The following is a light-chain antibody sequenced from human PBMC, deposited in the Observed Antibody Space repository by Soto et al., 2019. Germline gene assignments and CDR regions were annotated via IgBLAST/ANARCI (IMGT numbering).Light chain of an antibody. J-gene: IGKJ4*01. CDR3: QHYDHLPPLS. Sequence: DIQMTQSPSSLSASVGDRVTITCQASQDIRNYLNWYQQKPGKASNLLIYDASHLSAGVPSRFNGIGPGTEFTYTLSSRQPEDIATYYCQHYDHLPPLSVGGGTKVEIK. CDR2: DAS. CDR1: QDIRNY. V-gene: IGKV1-33*01.